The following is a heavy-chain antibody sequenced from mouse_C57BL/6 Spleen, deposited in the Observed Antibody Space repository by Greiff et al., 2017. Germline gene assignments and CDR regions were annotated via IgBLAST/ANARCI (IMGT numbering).Heavy chain of an antibody. CDR3: ARHYGSRGYFDV. CDR1: GYTFTTYP. V-gene: IGHV1-47*01. CDR2: FHPYNDDT. Sequence: VMLVESGAELVKPGASVKMSCKASGYTFTTYPIEWMKQNHGKSLEWIGNFHPYNDDTKYNEKFKGKATLTVEKSSSTVYLELSRLTSDDSAVYYCARHYGSRGYFDVWGTGTTVTVSS. D-gene: IGHD1-1*01. J-gene: IGHJ1*03.